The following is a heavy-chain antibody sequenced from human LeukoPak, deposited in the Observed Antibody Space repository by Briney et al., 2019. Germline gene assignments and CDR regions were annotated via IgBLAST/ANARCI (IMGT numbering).Heavy chain of an antibody. CDR3: AKDGFLLWRGAFDI. V-gene: IGHV3-23*01. CDR2: ISGSGGST. J-gene: IGHJ3*02. CDR1: GFTFSSYA. Sequence: GGSLRPSCAASGFTFSSYAMSWVRQAPGKGLEWVSAISGSGGSTYYTDSVKGRFTISRDNSKNTLWLQMNSLRAEDTAVYYCAKDGFLLWRGAFDIWGQGTMVTVSS. D-gene: IGHD2-21*01.